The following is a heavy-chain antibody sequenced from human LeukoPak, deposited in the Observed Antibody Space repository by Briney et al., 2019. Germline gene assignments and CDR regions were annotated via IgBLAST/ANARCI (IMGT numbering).Heavy chain of an antibody. CDR3: AKDSRNFPFDF. D-gene: IGHD1-14*01. CDR2: IRSDGSNK. CDR1: GFTFSSYA. V-gene: IGHV3-30*02. Sequence: GGSLRLSCAASGFTFSSYAMSWVRQAPGKGLEWVAFIRSDGSNKYYADSVKGRFTISRDNSKNTLYLQMNSLRAEDTAVYHCAKDSRNFPFDFWGQGTLVTVSS. J-gene: IGHJ4*02.